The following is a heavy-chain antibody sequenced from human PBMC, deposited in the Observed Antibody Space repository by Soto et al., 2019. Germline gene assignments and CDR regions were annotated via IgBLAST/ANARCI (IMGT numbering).Heavy chain of an antibody. CDR1: GFTFSSYG. V-gene: IGHV3-33*01. CDR3: ARVGMRYSSSWYYYYYYGMDV. D-gene: IGHD6-13*01. CDR2: IWYDGSNK. J-gene: IGHJ6*02. Sequence: PVGSLRLSCAASGFTFSSYGMHWVRQAPGKGLEWVAVIWYDGSNKYYADSVKGRFTISRDNSKNTLYLQMNSLRAEDTAVYYCARVGMRYSSSWYYYYYYGMDVWGQGTTVTVSS.